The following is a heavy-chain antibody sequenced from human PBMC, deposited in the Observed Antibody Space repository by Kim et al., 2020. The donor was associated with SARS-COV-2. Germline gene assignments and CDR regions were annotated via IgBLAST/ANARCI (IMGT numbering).Heavy chain of an antibody. V-gene: IGHV3-74*01. J-gene: IGHJ5*02. Sequence: GGSLRLSCEASGFTLTNYWMNWVRQGPEKGLVWVSRSNSDGSVTHYADSVKGRFTISRDNAKNTLFLQLNSLGVEDTAVYYCARGSFQQGFDPWGQVTLVPVSP. CDR1: GFTLTNYW. D-gene: IGHD6-13*01. CDR2: SNSDGSVT. CDR3: ARGSFQQGFDP.